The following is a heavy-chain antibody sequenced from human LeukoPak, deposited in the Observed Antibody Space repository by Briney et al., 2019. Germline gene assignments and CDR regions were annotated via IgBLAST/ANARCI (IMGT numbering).Heavy chain of an antibody. V-gene: IGHV3-23*01. CDR1: GFTFSSYA. CDR3: AKGRFEIAAAGGNFDY. CDR2: ISGSGGST. Sequence: PGGSLRLSCAASGFTFSSYAMGWARQAPGKGLEWVSAISGSGGSTYYADSVKGRFTISRDNSKNTLYLQMNSLRAEDTAVYYCAKGRFEIAAAGGNFDYWGQGTLVTVSS. J-gene: IGHJ4*02. D-gene: IGHD6-13*01.